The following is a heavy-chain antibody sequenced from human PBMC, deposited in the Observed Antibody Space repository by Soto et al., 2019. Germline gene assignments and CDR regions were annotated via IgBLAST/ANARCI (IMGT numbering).Heavy chain of an antibody. CDR2: IYYSGST. CDR3: ARQHSGYYYYMDV. Sequence: QLQLQESGPGLVKPSETLSLTCIVSGGSISSSSYYWGWIRQPPGQGLEGIGSIYYSGSTYYNPSLKSRVTISVDTFKSQFSLKPSSVTAAATAVYYCARQHSGYYYYMDVWRKGTTVTVSS. CDR1: GGSISSSSYY. J-gene: IGHJ6*03. D-gene: IGHD2-21*01. V-gene: IGHV4-39*01.